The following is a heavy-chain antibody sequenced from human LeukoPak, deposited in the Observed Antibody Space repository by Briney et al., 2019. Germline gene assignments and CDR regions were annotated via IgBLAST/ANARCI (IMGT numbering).Heavy chain of an antibody. CDR2: ISYDGSNK. Sequence: GGSLRLSCAASGFTFSSYAMHWVRQAPGKGLEWVAVISYDGSNKYYADSVKGRFTISRDNSKNTLYLQMNSLRAEDTAVYYCARGNLGYCSGGSCYSETDYWGQGTLVTVSS. D-gene: IGHD2-15*01. CDR3: ARGNLGYCSGGSCYSETDY. V-gene: IGHV3-30*04. J-gene: IGHJ4*02. CDR1: GFTFSSYA.